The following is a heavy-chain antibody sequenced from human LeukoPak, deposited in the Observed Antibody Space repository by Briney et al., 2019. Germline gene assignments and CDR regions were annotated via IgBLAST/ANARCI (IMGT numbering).Heavy chain of an antibody. D-gene: IGHD3-22*01. V-gene: IGHV1-69*01. CDR1: GGTFSSYA. CDR3: ATTYYYDSSGYYYYF. CDR2: IIPIFDTT. J-gene: IGHJ4*02. Sequence: GCSVKVSCKASGGTFSSYAISWVRQAPGQGLEWMGGIIPIFDTTNYAQKFQGRVTITADEATSTAYMELSSLRSEDTAVYYCATTYYYDSSGYYYYFWGQGTLVTVSS.